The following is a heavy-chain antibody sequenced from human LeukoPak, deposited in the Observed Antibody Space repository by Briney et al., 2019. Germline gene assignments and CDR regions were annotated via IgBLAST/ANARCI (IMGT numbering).Heavy chain of an antibody. V-gene: IGHV1-24*01. J-gene: IGHJ3*02. CDR3: ASPNDYGDYAAFDI. CDR2: FDPKNGER. Sequence: AAVSVSFTGSGYTLTELSMRWVRQAPGKGLEWMGGFDPKNGERIYAQQLQGRVTTTRHLSTRTLYMELSSLRSEDTAVYYCASPNDYGDYAAFDIWGQGTMVTVSS. CDR1: GYTLTELS. D-gene: IGHD4-17*01.